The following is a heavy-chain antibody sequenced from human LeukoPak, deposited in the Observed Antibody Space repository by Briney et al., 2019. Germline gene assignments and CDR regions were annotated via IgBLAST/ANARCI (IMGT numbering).Heavy chain of an antibody. Sequence: PGGSLRLSCAASGFTFSGSPILWVRQASGKGLEWVGRIRSKADNYATAYAASVQGRCTISRDDSKNTAYLQLNSLKTEDTAVYYCARSSYSSSSSVWGQGTMVTVSS. J-gene: IGHJ3*01. V-gene: IGHV3-73*01. CDR2: IRSKADNYAT. D-gene: IGHD6-6*01. CDR1: GFTFSGSP. CDR3: ARSSYSSSSSV.